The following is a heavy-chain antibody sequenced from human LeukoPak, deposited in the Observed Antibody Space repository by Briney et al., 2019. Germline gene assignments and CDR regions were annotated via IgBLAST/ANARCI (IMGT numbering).Heavy chain of an antibody. CDR1: SGSISSYF. J-gene: IGHJ4*02. V-gene: IGHV4-4*07. CDR3: VGGTRDYIPFDY. D-gene: IGHD4-11*01. Sequence: PSETLSLTCTVSSGSISSYFWSWIRQPAGTGLEWIGRTHTSGSTNYNPSLKGRVALSVDTSKNQFSLKLNSVTAADTAVYYCVGGTRDYIPFDYWGQGTLVTVSS. CDR2: THTSGST.